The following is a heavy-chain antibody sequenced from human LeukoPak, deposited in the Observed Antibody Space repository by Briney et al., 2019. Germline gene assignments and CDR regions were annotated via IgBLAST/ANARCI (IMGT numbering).Heavy chain of an antibody. J-gene: IGHJ4*02. D-gene: IGHD4-17*01. Sequence: PGGSLRLSCAASGFTFDDYAMHWVRQAPGKGLEWVSGTSWNSGSIGYADSVKGRFTISRDNAKNSLYLQMNSLRAEDTAVYYCAKDPMTSVTTTAYWGQGTLVTVSS. CDR3: AKDPMTSVTTTAY. V-gene: IGHV3-9*01. CDR1: GFTFDDYA. CDR2: TSWNSGSI.